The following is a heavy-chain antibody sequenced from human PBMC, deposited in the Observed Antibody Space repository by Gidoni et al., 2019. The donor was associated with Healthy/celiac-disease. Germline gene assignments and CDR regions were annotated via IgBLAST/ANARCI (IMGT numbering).Heavy chain of an antibody. D-gene: IGHD2-15*01. V-gene: IGHV3-53*01. Sequence: EAQLVESGGGVIPSGGSMGLSCAASGFPFSSNYMSWVRQAPGKGLDWVSVIYSGGSRYYADSVNARFTISRDNSKNTLYLQRNSLRAEDTAVYYCARVGTDMDYWGQGTLVTVSS. CDR3: ARVGTDMDY. CDR1: GFPFSSNY. CDR2: IYSGGSR. J-gene: IGHJ4*02.